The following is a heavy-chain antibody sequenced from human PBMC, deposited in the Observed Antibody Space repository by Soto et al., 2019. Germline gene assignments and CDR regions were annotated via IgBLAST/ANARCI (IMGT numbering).Heavy chain of an antibody. CDR2: IKQDGSEK. V-gene: IGHV3-7*03. J-gene: IGHJ3*02. CDR3: ARRSIVGATSGGHDDFEI. D-gene: IGHD1-26*01. Sequence: GGSLGLSCAASGFTFSSYWMSWVRQAPGKGLEWVANIKQDGSEKYYVDSVKGRFTISRDNAKNSLYLQMNSLRAEDTAVYYCARRSIVGATSGGHDDFEIWGQGTMVTVSS. CDR1: GFTFSSYW.